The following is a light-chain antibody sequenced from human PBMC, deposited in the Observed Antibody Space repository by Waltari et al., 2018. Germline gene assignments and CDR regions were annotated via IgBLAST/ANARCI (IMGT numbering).Light chain of an antibody. CDR2: GAS. Sequence: EIVMTQSPATLSVSPGERATLPCRASQSVSSNLAWYQQKPGQAPRLLIYGASTRATGIPARFSGSGSGTDFTLTISTLQAEDVAVYFCQQYYPTVTVTFGGGTKVEIK. CDR3: QQYYPTVTVT. V-gene: IGKV3-15*01. J-gene: IGKJ4*01. CDR1: QSVSSN.